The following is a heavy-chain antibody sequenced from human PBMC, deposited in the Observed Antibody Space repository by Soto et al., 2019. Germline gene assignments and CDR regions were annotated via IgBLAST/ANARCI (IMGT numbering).Heavy chain of an antibody. CDR1: GGSISSGGYY. V-gene: IGHV4-31*03. CDR2: IYYSGST. D-gene: IGHD3-9*01. CDR3: TRGAERTVPPTVQRHLDWVCGH. Sequence: SSETLSLTCTVSGGSISSGGYYWSWIRQHPGKGLEWIGYIYYSGSTYYNPSFQGRVTISVDRSITTTYLQWNTLQASDTATYYCTRGAERTVPPTVQRHLDWVCGHWGQGTPVTVSS. J-gene: IGHJ4*02.